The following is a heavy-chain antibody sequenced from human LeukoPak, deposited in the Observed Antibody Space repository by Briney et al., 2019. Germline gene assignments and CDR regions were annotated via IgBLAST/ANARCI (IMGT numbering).Heavy chain of an antibody. Sequence: SETLSLTCTVSGGSISSSSYYWGWIRQPPGKGLEWIGSIYYSGSTYYNPSLKSRVTISVDTSKNQFSLKLSSVTAADTAAYYCARSHYKPGIAVGGYFDYWGQGTLVTVSS. V-gene: IGHV4-39*01. CDR1: GGSISSSSYY. J-gene: IGHJ4*02. CDR3: ARSHYKPGIAVGGYFDY. CDR2: IYYSGST. D-gene: IGHD6-19*01.